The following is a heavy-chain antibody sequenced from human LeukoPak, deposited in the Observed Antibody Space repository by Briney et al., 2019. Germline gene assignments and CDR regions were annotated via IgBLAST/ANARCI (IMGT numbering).Heavy chain of an antibody. CDR3: ARGGRELPKYYFDY. V-gene: IGHV3-30*04. CDR1: GFTFSSYA. J-gene: IGHJ4*02. Sequence: GGSLRLSCAASGFTFSSYAMHWVRQAPGKGLEWVAVISYDGSNKYYADSVKGRFTISRDNSKNTLYLQMNSLRAEDTAVYYCARGGRELPKYYFDYWGQGTLVTVSS. D-gene: IGHD1-26*01. CDR2: ISYDGSNK.